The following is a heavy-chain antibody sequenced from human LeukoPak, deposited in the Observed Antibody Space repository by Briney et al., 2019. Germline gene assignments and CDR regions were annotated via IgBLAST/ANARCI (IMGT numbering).Heavy chain of an antibody. V-gene: IGHV3-48*01. J-gene: IGHJ4*02. CDR3: ALAYYYGSGTDH. CDR1: GFTFSSYS. D-gene: IGHD3-10*01. CDR2: ISSSSNTI. Sequence: PGGSLRLSCAASGFTFSSYSMNWVRQAPAKGLEWLSYISSSSNTIYYADSVKGRFTISRDNVKNSLYLQMNSLRAEDTAVYYCALAYYYGSGTDHWGQGTLVAVSS.